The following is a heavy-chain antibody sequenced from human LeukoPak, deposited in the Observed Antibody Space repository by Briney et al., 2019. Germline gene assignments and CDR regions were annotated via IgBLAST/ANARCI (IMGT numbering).Heavy chain of an antibody. J-gene: IGHJ5*02. V-gene: IGHV4-34*01. CDR1: GGSFSGYY. Sequence: SETLSLTCAVYGGSFSGYYWSWIRQPPGKGLEWIGEINHSGSTNYNPSLKSRVTISVDTSKNQFSLKLSSVTAADTAVYYCARDGNYYGSGSYGWFDPWGQGTLVPVSS. CDR3: ARDGNYYGSGSYGWFDP. CDR2: INHSGST. D-gene: IGHD3-10*01.